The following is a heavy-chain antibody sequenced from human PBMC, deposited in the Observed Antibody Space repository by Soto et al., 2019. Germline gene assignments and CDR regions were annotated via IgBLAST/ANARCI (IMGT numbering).Heavy chain of an antibody. D-gene: IGHD3-10*01. J-gene: IGHJ6*02. CDR2: IYYSGST. Sequence: QVQLQESGPGLVKPSETLSLTCTVSGGSISSYYWSWIRQPPGKGLEWIGYIYYSGSTNYNPSLKSRVTISVDTSKNQFSLKLSSVTAADTAVYYCARVVLEGSGTDPPAYYYYGMDVWGQGTTVTVSS. V-gene: IGHV4-59*01. CDR3: ARVVLEGSGTDPPAYYYYGMDV. CDR1: GGSISSYY.